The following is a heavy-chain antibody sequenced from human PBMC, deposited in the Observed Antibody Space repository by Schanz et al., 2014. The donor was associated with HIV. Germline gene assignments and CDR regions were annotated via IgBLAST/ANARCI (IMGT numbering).Heavy chain of an antibody. CDR1: GFMFRNYA. CDR2: ISGSGSST. CDR3: AKVSPLRPLASEGRGSLDV. Sequence: EVQLLESGGGLAQPGGSLRLSCVTSGFMFRNYAMSWVRQAPGKGLEWVSCISGSGSSTYFADSVKGRFTISRDNSKNTLLLQMSCLRVDDTALYFWAKVSPLRPLASEGRGSLDVWGQGTMVTVSS. V-gene: IGHV3-23*01. D-gene: IGHD3-10*01. J-gene: IGHJ3*01.